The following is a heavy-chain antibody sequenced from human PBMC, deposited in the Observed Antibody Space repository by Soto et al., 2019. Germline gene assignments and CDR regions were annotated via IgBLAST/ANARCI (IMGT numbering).Heavy chain of an antibody. CDR1: GFTFSSYG. J-gene: IGHJ3*02. V-gene: IGHV3-30*18. Sequence: QVQLVESGGGVVQPGRSLRLSCAASGFTFSSYGMHWVRQAPGKGLEWVAVISYDGSNKYYADSVKGRFTISRDNSKRTLDVQMNSPGAEYTTVYYWAKDRGVAAWEDGYACDIWGQGTMVTVSS. D-gene: IGHD6-19*01. CDR2: ISYDGSNK. CDR3: AKDRGVAAWEDGYACDI.